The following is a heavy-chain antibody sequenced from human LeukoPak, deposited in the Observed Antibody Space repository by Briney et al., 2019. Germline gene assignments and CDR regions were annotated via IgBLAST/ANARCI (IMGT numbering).Heavy chain of an antibody. CDR2: IYHSGST. CDR1: GYSISSGYY. CDR3: ARVSPYGDYLDY. D-gene: IGHD4-17*01. Sequence: SETLSLTCTVSGYSISSGYYWGWIRQPPGKGLEWIGSIYHSGSTYYNPSLKSRVTISVDTSKNQFSLKLSSETAADTAVYYCARVSPYGDYLDYWGQGTLVTVSS. J-gene: IGHJ4*02. V-gene: IGHV4-38-2*02.